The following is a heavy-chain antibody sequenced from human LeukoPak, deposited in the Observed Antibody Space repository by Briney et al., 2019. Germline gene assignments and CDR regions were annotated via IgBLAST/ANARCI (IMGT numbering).Heavy chain of an antibody. D-gene: IGHD2-21*02. V-gene: IGHV3-7*01. J-gene: IGHJ1*01. CDR2: IKQDGSEK. CDR1: GFTFSSYW. CDR3: TSWGDTTAEYFQR. Sequence: GSLRLSCAASGFTFSSYWMSWVRQAPGKGLEWVANIKQDGSEKYYVDSVKGRFTISRDNAQNPMYLQMNSLRVEDTAVYYCTSWGDTTAEYFQRWGQGTLVTVSS.